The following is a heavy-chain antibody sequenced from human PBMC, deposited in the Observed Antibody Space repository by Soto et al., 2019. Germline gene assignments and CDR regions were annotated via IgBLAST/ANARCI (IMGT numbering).Heavy chain of an antibody. CDR2: ISGSGGST. Sequence: GGSLRLSCAASGFTFSSYAMSWVRQAPGKGLEWVSAISGSGGSTYYADSVKGRFTISRDNSKNTLYLQMNSLRAEDTAVYYCAKDVVDTAMVIVGDFDYWGQGTLVTVSS. D-gene: IGHD5-18*01. CDR3: AKDVVDTAMVIVGDFDY. V-gene: IGHV3-23*01. CDR1: GFTFSSYA. J-gene: IGHJ4*02.